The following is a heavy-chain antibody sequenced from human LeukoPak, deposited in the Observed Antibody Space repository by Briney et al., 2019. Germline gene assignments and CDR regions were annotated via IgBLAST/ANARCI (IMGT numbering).Heavy chain of an antibody. D-gene: IGHD3-10*01. CDR3: ARSGGYPTGFDP. CDR1: GFTFSSYA. V-gene: IGHV3-23*01. Sequence: PGGSLRLSCAASGFTFSSYAMNWVRQAPGKGLEWVSAISGSGGSTYYADSVKGRFTISRDNSKNTLYLQMNSLRAEDTAVYYCARSGGYPTGFDPWGQGTLVTVSS. CDR2: ISGSGGST. J-gene: IGHJ5*02.